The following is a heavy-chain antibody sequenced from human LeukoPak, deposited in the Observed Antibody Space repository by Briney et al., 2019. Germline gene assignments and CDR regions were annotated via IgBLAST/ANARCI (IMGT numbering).Heavy chain of an antibody. Sequence: ASVKVSCKASGGTFSSYAISWVRQAPGQGLVWMGGIIPIFGTANYAQKFQGRVTITTDESTSTAYMELSSLRSEDTAVYYCARAPFEYCSSTSCYLYYYYYYMDVWGKGTTVTVSS. J-gene: IGHJ6*03. CDR1: GGTFSSYA. CDR2: IIPIFGTA. V-gene: IGHV1-69*05. CDR3: ARAPFEYCSSTSCYLYYYYYYMDV. D-gene: IGHD2-2*01.